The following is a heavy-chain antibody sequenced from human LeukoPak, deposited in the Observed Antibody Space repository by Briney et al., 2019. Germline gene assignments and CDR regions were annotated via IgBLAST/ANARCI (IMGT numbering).Heavy chain of an antibody. CDR3: ARGARPRDNCSGGSCSDY. V-gene: IGHV4-39*01. Sequence: SETLSLTCTVSGGSISSSSYYWGWIRQPPGKGLEWIGSIYYSGSTYYNPSLKSRVTISVDTSKNQFSLKLSSVTAADTAVYYCARGARPRDNCSGGSCSDYWGQGTLVTVSS. D-gene: IGHD2-15*01. CDR2: IYYSGST. J-gene: IGHJ4*02. CDR1: GGSISSSSYY.